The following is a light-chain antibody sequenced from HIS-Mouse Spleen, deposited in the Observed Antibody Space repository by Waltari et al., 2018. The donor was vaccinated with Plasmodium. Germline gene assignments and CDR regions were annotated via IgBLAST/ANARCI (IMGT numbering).Light chain of an antibody. Sequence: SYELTQPPSVSVSPGQTARITCPGDALPKQYAYWYQQKQGQAPVLVIYKDSERPSGIPERFSGSSSGTTVTLTISGVQAEDEADYYCQSADSSGTYQVFGGGTKLTVL. CDR1: ALPKQY. J-gene: IGLJ2*01. CDR2: KDS. V-gene: IGLV3-25*03. CDR3: QSADSSGTYQV.